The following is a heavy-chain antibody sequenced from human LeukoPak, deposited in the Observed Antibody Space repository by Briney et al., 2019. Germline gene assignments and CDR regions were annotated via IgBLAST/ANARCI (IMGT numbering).Heavy chain of an antibody. V-gene: IGHV3-30*09. CDR2: ISFDGSNK. J-gene: IGHJ3*01. CDR1: TFTFSSYI. D-gene: IGHD3-22*01. CDR3: ARGSVPVWLYVGTYDV. Sequence: GGSLRLSCAASTFTFSSYIMHWVRQAPGKGLEWVAAISFDGSNKGYAESVKGRFAISRDNSKNTMYLQMSSLSSEDTAVYYCARGSVPVWLYVGTYDVWGQGTMVSVSS.